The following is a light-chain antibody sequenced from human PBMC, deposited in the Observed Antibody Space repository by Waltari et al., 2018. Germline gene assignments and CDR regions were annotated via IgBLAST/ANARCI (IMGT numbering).Light chain of an antibody. J-gene: IGKJ5*01. CDR2: AAS. CDR1: QDTNKY. V-gene: IGKV1-33*01. Sequence: DTQMTQSPSSLSASVGDRVTITCQTSQDTNKYLNWYQQKSGKAPKLLIYAASLLETGVPSRFSERGSGTDFTLTISSLQPEDFATYFCQQYANLPITFGQGTRL. CDR3: QQYANLPIT.